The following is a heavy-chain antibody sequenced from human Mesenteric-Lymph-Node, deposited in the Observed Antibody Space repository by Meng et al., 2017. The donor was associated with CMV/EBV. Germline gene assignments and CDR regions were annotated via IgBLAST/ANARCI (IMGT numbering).Heavy chain of an antibody. V-gene: IGHV4-30-4*08. D-gene: IGHD2-2*01. J-gene: IGHJ4*02. CDR1: GGSISSGDYY. CDR2: IYYSGST. CDR3: ARQGGYCSSTSCQLIDY. Sequence: LRLSCTVSGGSISSGDYYWSWIRPPPGQGLEWIGYIYYSGSTSYNPSLKSRVTISVDTSKNQFSLKLSSVTAADTAVYYCARQGGYCSSTSCQLIDYWGQGTLVTVSS.